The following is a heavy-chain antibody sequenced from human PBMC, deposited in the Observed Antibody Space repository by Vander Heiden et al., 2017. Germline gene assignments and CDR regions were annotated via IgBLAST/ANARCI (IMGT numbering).Heavy chain of an antibody. CDR1: GFTFSNAW. CDR3: TTAYIVATRSWFDP. J-gene: IGHJ5*02. D-gene: IGHD5-12*01. V-gene: IGHV3-15*07. Sequence: VQLCESRGGLVMPGGSPRVPCAPSGFTFSNAWMTWVRQAQGKGLDWVGRIKSKTDGGTTDYAAPVKARFTTSRDDSKNTLYLQMNSLKTEDTAVDYCTTAYIVATRSWFDPWGQGTLVTVSS. CDR2: IKSKTDGGTT.